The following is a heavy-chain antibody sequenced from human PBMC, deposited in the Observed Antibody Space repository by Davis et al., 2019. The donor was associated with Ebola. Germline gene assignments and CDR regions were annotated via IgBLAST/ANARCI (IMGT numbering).Heavy chain of an antibody. V-gene: IGHV1-46*01. CDR1: GYTFTSYY. CDR3: ARGFRVVVINGAPYGMDV. Sequence: ASVKVSCKASGYTFTSYYMHWVRQAPGQGLEWMGIINPSGGSTSYAQKFQGRVTMTRDTSTSTVYMELSRLRSDDTAVYYCARGFRVVVINGAPYGMDVWGQGTTVTVSS. J-gene: IGHJ6*02. D-gene: IGHD3-22*01. CDR2: INPSGGST.